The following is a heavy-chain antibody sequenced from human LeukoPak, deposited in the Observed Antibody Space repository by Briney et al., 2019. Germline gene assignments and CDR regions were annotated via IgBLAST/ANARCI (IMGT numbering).Heavy chain of an antibody. Sequence: SETLSLTCTVSGGSISSYYWSWIRQPPGKGLEWIGYIYYSGSTNYNPSLKSRVTISVESSKNQFSLKLSSVTAADTAVYYCARESPLYDSSGYDCCVPAFAIWGQGTMVTVSS. CDR2: IYYSGST. V-gene: IGHV4-59*01. CDR1: GGSISSYY. D-gene: IGHD3-22*01. CDR3: ARESPLYDSSGYDCCVPAFAI. J-gene: IGHJ3*02.